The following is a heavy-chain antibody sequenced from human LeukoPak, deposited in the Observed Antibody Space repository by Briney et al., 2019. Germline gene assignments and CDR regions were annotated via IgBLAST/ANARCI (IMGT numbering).Heavy chain of an antibody. D-gene: IGHD4-23*01. CDR2: ISYDGSNE. V-gene: IGHV3-30*18. CDR1: GFTFSSYG. J-gene: IGHJ4*02. CDR3: AKGRTVVTYFDY. Sequence: QTGGSLRLSCVASGFTFSSYGMNWLRQAPGKGLEWVAVISYDGSNEYYADSVKGRFTISRDNSKNTLYLQMNSLRAEDTAVYYCAKGRTVVTYFDYWGQGTLVTVSS.